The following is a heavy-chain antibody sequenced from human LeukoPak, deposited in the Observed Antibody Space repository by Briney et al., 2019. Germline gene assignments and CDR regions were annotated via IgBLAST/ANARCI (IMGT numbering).Heavy chain of an antibody. CDR1: GFTFSSYA. J-gene: IGHJ5*01. Sequence: LAGGSLRLSCAASGFTFSSYAMHWVRQAPGKRLGWVTFMRYDGSKIYYADSVKGRFTISRDNSKNTLYLQMNSLRAEDTAVYYRAKANGYSGNYFDPWGQGTLVTVS. D-gene: IGHD5-12*01. CDR3: AKANGYSGNYFDP. V-gene: IGHV3-30*02. CDR2: MRYDGSKI.